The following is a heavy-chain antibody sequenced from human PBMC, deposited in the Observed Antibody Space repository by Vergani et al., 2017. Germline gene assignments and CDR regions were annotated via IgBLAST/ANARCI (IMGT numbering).Heavy chain of an antibody. V-gene: IGHV4-34*01. CDR3: ARRFRWFDP. Sequence: QLQLQESGPGLVKPSETLSLTCAVYGGSFSGYYWSWIRQPPGKGLEWIGEINHSGSTNYNPSLKSRVTISVDTSKNQFSLKLSSVTAADTAVYYCARRFRWFDPWGQGTLVTVSS. J-gene: IGHJ5*02. CDR1: GGSFSGYY. CDR2: INHSGST. D-gene: IGHD5-24*01.